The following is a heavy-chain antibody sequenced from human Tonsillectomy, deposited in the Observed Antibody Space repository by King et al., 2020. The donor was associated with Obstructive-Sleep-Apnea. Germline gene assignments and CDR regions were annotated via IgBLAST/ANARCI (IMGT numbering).Heavy chain of an antibody. D-gene: IGHD3-10*01. CDR2: IYYSGST. J-gene: IGHJ5*02. V-gene: IGHV4-59*08. CDR1: GGSISSYY. Sequence: QLQESGPGLVKPSETLSLTCTVSGGSISSYYWSWIRQPPGKGLEWIGYIYYSGSTNYNPSLKSRVTISVDTSKSQFSLKLSSVTAADTAVYYCARVENYYGSGTRKWFDPWGQGTLVTVSS. CDR3: ARVENYYGSGTRKWFDP.